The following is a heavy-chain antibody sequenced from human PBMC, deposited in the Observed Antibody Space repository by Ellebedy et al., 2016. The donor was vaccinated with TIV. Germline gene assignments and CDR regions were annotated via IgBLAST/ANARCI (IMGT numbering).Heavy chain of an antibody. V-gene: IGHV1-2*04. D-gene: IGHD3-16*02. CDR2: INPNSGGT. Sequence: AASVKVSCKAFGYTFTGHYIHWVRQAPGQGLEWMGWINPNSGGTFYAQKFQGWVTMTRDTSIRTAYMELSRLKSDDSAVYYCARDHKPGVLSYSGMDVWGQGTTVTVSS. CDR1: GYTFTGHY. J-gene: IGHJ6*02. CDR3: ARDHKPGVLSYSGMDV.